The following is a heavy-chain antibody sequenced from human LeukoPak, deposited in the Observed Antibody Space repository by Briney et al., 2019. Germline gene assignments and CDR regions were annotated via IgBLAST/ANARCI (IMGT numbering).Heavy chain of an antibody. CDR1: GFTFSSYA. J-gene: IGHJ4*02. D-gene: IGHD5-18*01. CDR2: ISGSGGST. V-gene: IGHV3-23*01. CDR3: AKDQARGYSYGLGAIDY. Sequence: GGSLRLSCAASGFTFSSYAMSWVRQAPGKGLVWVSAISGSGGSTYYADSVKGRFTISRDNSKNTLYLQMNSLRAEDTAVYYCAKDQARGYSYGLGAIDYWGQGTLVTVSS.